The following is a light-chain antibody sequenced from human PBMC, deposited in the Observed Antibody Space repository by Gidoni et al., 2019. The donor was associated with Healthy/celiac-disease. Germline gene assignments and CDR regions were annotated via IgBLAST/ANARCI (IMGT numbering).Light chain of an antibody. Sequence: QSALTQPPSASGSPGQSVTISGTGTSSDVGGYDYVSWYQQYTCKAPKLIIYEITKRPPGVPDRFSGSKSGNTASLTVSGLQAEDEAYYHFASYAASKNLLFGGGTKLTVL. J-gene: IGLJ2*01. CDR2: EIT. CDR1: SSDVGGYDY. V-gene: IGLV2-8*01. CDR3: ASYAASKNLL.